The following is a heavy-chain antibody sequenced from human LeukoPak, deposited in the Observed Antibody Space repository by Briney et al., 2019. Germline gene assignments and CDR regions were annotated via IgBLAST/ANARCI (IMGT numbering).Heavy chain of an antibody. D-gene: IGHD3-10*01. CDR3: ARGAGVFDY. Sequence: GGPLRLSCAALGFIFSTYGMTWVGRAPGKGLEWVANIKLIGGEKYYVDSVKGRFTIPRDNAKNSLYLQMNSLRAEDTAVYYCARGAGVFDYWGQGTLVTVSS. CDR1: GFIFSTYG. CDR2: IKLIGGEK. V-gene: IGHV3-7*01. J-gene: IGHJ4*02.